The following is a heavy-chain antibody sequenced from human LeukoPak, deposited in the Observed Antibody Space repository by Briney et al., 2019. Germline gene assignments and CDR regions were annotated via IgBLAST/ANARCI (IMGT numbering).Heavy chain of an antibody. V-gene: IGHV1-18*01. CDR2: ISAYNGNT. J-gene: IGHJ4*02. CDR3: ARTLYSNYVDGGSGY. D-gene: IGHD4-11*01. Sequence: ASVKVSCKASGYTFTSYGISWVRQAPGQGLEWMGWISAYNGNTNYAQKLQGRVTMTTDTSTSTAYMELRSLRSDDTAVYYCARTLYSNYVDGGSGYWGQGTLVNVSS. CDR1: GYTFTSYG.